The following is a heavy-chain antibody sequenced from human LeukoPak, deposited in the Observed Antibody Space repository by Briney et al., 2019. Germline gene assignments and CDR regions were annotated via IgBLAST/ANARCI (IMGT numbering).Heavy chain of an antibody. CDR2: IYHSGST. J-gene: IGHJ3*02. V-gene: IGHV4-38-2*01. CDR3: ARRVWAFDI. Sequence: PSETLSLTCAVSGYSISSGYYWGWIRQPPGKGLEWIGSIYHSGSTYYNPSLKSRVTISVDTSKNQFSLKLSSVTAADTAAYYCARRVWAFDIWGQGTMVTVSS. CDR1: GYSISSGYY.